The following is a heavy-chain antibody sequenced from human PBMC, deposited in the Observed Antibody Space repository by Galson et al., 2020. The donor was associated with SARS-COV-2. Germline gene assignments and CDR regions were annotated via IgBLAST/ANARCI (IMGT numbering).Heavy chain of an antibody. CDR2: IVVGSGNT. D-gene: IGHD3-22*01. CDR3: AASGYDYYDSSGYYYSMEFDY. J-gene: IGHJ4*02. Sequence: SVKVSCKASGFTFTSSAVQWVRQARGQRLEWIGWIVVGSGNTNYAQKFQERVTITRDMSTSTAYMELSSLRSEDTAVYYCAASGYDYYDSSGYYYSMEFDYWGQGTLVTVSS. CDR1: GFTFTSSA. V-gene: IGHV1-58*01.